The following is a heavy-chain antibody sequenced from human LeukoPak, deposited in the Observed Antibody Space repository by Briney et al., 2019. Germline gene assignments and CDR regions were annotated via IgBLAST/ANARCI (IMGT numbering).Heavy chain of an antibody. J-gene: IGHJ4*02. V-gene: IGHV1-2*06. CDR2: INPNSGGT. Sequence: GASVKVSCKASGYTFTGYYMHWVRQAPGQGLEWMGRINPNSGGTNYAQKFQGRVTMTRDTSISTAYMELSRLRSDDTAVYYRARVGYCTNGVCYIIFDYWGQGTLVTVSS. CDR3: ARVGYCTNGVCYIIFDY. D-gene: IGHD2-8*01. CDR1: GYTFTGYY.